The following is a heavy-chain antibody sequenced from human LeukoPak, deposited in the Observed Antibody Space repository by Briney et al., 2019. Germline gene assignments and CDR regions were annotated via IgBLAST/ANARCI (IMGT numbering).Heavy chain of an antibody. CDR3: ARLSSSWSQDWYFEL. Sequence: SETLSLTCTVSGGSISIYDWSWIRQPAGKGLEWIGRIYTRGSTNYNPSLKSRVSMSVEKSRKQLSLKLSSVTAADTAVYYCARLSSSWSQDWYFELWGRGTLVTVSS. D-gene: IGHD6-13*01. V-gene: IGHV4-4*07. CDR2: IYTRGST. J-gene: IGHJ2*01. CDR1: GGSISIYD.